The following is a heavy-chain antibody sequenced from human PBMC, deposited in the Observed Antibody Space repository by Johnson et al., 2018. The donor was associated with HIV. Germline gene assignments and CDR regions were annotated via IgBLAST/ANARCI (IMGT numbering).Heavy chain of an antibody. V-gene: IGHV3-30*04. CDR3: ATGHSSGWYRDAFDI. Sequence: QVQLVESGGGVVQPGRSLRLSCAASGFTFSSYAMHWVRQAPGKGLGWVAVISFDGSNKYYADSVKGRFTSSRDNSKNTLYLQMNSLRAEDTAVYYCATGHSSGWYRDAFDIWGQGTMVTVSS. J-gene: IGHJ3*02. CDR2: ISFDGSNK. D-gene: IGHD6-19*01. CDR1: GFTFSSYA.